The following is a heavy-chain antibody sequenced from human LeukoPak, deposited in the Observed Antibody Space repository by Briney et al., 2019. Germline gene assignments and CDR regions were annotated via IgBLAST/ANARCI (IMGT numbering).Heavy chain of an antibody. Sequence: GGSLRLSCAASGFTFSSYSMNWVRQAPGKGLEWVSSISSSSSYIYYADSVKGRFTISRDNAKNSLYLQMNSLRAEDTAVYYCARDDGGSGSYPYGMDVWGQGTTVTVSS. J-gene: IGHJ6*02. CDR3: ARDDGGSGSYPYGMDV. CDR1: GFTFSSYS. V-gene: IGHV3-21*01. D-gene: IGHD3-10*01. CDR2: ISSSSSYI.